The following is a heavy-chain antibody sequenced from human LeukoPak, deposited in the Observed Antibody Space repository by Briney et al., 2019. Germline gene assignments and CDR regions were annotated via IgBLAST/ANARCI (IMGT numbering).Heavy chain of an antibody. CDR2: IYYSGST. CDR1: GGSISSYY. V-gene: IGHV4-59*01. J-gene: IGHJ6*02. Sequence: SETLSLTCTVSGGSISSYYWSWIRQPPGKGLEWIGYIYYSGSTNYNPSLKSRVTISVDTSKNQFPLKLSSVTAADTAVYYCASFDLRGVTPYGMDVWGQGTTVTVSS. D-gene: IGHD3-10*01. CDR3: ASFDLRGVTPYGMDV.